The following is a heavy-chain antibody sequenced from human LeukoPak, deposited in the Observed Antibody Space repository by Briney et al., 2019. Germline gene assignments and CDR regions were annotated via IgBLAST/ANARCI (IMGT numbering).Heavy chain of an antibody. D-gene: IGHD1-14*01. CDR2: INHSGST. V-gene: IGHV4-34*01. CDR1: GGSFSGYY. Sequence: SSETLSLTCAVYGGSFSGYYWSWIRQPPGKGLEWIGEINHSGSTNYNPSLKSRVTISVDTSKNQFSLKLSSVTAADTAVYYCARRTTDYWGQGTLVTVSS. CDR3: ARRTTDY. J-gene: IGHJ4*02.